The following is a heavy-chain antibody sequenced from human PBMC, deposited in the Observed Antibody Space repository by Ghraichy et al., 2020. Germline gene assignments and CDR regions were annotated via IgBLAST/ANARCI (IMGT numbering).Heavy chain of an antibody. CDR3: AKGSHSGSYPYYFDY. V-gene: IGHV3-23*01. D-gene: IGHD1-26*01. J-gene: IGHJ4*02. CDR2: ISGSGDTT. CDR1: GFTFTNYA. Sequence: GGSLRLSYAASGFTFTNYAMSWVRQAPGKGLEWVSLISGSGDTTYYADSVKGRFTISRDNSKNTLYLQMNSLRAEDTAVYYCAKGSHSGSYPYYFDYWGQGTLVTVSS.